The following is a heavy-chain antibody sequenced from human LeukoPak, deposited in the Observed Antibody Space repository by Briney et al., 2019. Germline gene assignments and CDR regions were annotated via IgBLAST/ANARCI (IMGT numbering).Heavy chain of an antibody. J-gene: IGHJ6*02. CDR3: ARGHIVVVTAIFYYYYGMDV. CDR1: GGSISSGGYY. CDR2: IYYSGST. D-gene: IGHD2-21*02. V-gene: IGHV4-61*08. Sequence: PSETLSLTCTVSGGSISSGGYYWSWIRQHPGKGLEWIGYIYYSGSTNYNPSLKSRVTISVDTSKNQFSLKLSSVTAADTAVYYCARGHIVVVTAIFYYYYGMDVWGQGTTVTVSS.